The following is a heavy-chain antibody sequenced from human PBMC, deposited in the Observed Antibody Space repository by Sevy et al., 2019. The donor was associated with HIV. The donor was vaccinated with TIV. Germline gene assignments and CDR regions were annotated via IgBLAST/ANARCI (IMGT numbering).Heavy chain of an antibody. CDR3: AKSKAVGTHYYYYYGMDV. CDR2: LSYDGSNK. J-gene: IGHJ6*02. V-gene: IGHV3-30*18. D-gene: IGHD2-2*01. Sequence: GGSLRLTCAASGFTFSSYGMHWVRQAPGKGLEWVAVLSYDGSNKYYADSVKGRFTISRDNSKNTLYLQMNSLRAEDTAVYYCAKSKAVGTHYYYYYGMDVWGQGTTVTVSS. CDR1: GFTFSSYG.